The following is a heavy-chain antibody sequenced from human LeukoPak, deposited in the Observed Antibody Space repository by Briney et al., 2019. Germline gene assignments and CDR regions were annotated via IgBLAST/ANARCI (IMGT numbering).Heavy chain of an antibody. CDR1: GGTFSDHS. Sequence: PSETLSLTCALYGGTFSDHSWSWIRQPPGKGLEWIGEIDDGGTTNQNPSLKSRVTILLDTSKNQFSLKVRSVTAADTAVYFCTGGLGTKTYSKYYMDVWGKGTPVTVSS. J-gene: IGHJ6*03. CDR2: IDDGGTT. V-gene: IGHV4-34*01. CDR3: TGGLGTKTYSKYYMDV. D-gene: IGHD7-27*01.